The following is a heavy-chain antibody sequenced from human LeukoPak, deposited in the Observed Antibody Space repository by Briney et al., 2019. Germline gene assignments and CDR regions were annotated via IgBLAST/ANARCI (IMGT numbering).Heavy chain of an antibody. CDR3: ARSSMFRGVTVDY. V-gene: IGHV4-39*01. Sequence: SETLSLTCTVSGGSMNSSSYYWGWIRQPPGEALEWIGSICHSGYAYYNPSLKSRVTISVDTSKSQFSLKLSSVTAADTAVYYCARSSMFRGVTVDYWGQGTLVTVSS. CDR1: GGSMNSSSYY. J-gene: IGHJ4*02. D-gene: IGHD3-10*01. CDR2: ICHSGYA.